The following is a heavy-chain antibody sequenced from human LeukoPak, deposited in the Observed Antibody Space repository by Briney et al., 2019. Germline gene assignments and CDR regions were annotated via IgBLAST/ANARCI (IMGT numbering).Heavy chain of an antibody. CDR1: GESFSGHY. J-gene: IGHJ5*02. CDR3: ARGDYYDGGGRNWFDP. D-gene: IGHD3-16*01. CDR2: INHSGST. Sequence: SETLSLTCAVYGESFSGHYCSWIRQPPGKGLEWIGEINHSGSTNYDPSLKSRVSISVDTSKNQFSLRLTSMTAADTAVYFCARGDYYDGGGRNWFDPWGQGTLVTVSS. V-gene: IGHV4-34*01.